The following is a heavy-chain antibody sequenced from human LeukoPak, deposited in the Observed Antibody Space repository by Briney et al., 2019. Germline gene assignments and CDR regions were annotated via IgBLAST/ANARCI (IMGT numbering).Heavy chain of an antibody. CDR3: ARQMSRYYYGMDV. CDR1: GGSISSGSYY. Sequence: PSETLSLTCTVSGGSISSGSYYWSWIRRPPGKGLEWIGYIYYIGGTNYNPSLKSRVTISVDTSKNQFSLKLSSVTAADTAVYYCARQMSRYYYGMDVWGQGTTVTVSS. D-gene: IGHD5-24*01. J-gene: IGHJ6*02. CDR2: IYYIGGT. V-gene: IGHV4-61*01.